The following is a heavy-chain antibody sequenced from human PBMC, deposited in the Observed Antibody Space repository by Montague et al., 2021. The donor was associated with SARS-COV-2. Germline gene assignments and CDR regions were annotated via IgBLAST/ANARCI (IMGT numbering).Heavy chain of an antibody. CDR1: GGSVSRGSHY. J-gene: IGHJ5*02. V-gene: IGHV4-61*01. CDR3: ARGPGSGYDLEVLVRGCFDP. CDR2: IFYSGRT. Sequence: SETLSLTCSVSGGSVSRGSHYWSWIRQPPGKGLEWIGYIFYSGRTSYNPSLKSRVTISIDTSKNQLSLRVTSVTAADTATYYCARGPGSGYDLEVLVRGCFDPWGQGIQVTVSS. D-gene: IGHD5-12*01.